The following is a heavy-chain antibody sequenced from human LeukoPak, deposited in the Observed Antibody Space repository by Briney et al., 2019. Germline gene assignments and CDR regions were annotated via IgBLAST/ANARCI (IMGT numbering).Heavy chain of an antibody. J-gene: IGHJ4*02. CDR3: ARLPAYCSSTSCYYDY. CDR2: ISSASGSI. CDR1: GFTFSSYS. D-gene: IGHD2-2*01. V-gene: IGHV3-48*04. Sequence: GGSLRLSCAASGFTFSSYSMNWIRQAPGKGLEWVSYISSASGSIYYADSVKGRFTISRDNAKNSLSLQMNSLRAEDTAVYYCARLPAYCSSTSCYYDYWGQGTLVTVSS.